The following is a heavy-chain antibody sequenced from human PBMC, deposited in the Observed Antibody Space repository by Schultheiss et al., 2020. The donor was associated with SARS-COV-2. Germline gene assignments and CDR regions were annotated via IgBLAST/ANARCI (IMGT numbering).Heavy chain of an antibody. CDR2: IWYDGSNK. V-gene: IGHV3-33*01. D-gene: IGHD4-17*01. CDR1: GFTFSSYG. CDR3: ARDLGYGDYEDY. J-gene: IGHJ4*02. Sequence: GESLKISCAASGFTFSSYGMHWVRQAPGKGLEWVAVIWYDGSNKYYADSVKGRFTISRDNSKNTLYLQMNSLRAEDTAVYYCARDLGYGDYEDYWGQGTLVTVSS.